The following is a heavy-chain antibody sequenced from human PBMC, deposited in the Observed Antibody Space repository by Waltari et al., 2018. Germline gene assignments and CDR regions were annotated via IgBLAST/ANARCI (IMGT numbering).Heavy chain of an antibody. CDR2: IKSGNGNT. CDR1: GYSFTDYA. CDR3: ARGQGYLPIDY. J-gene: IGHJ4*02. V-gene: IGHV1-3*01. Sequence: QVHLVQSGAEVQKPGASVKVSCKTSGYSFTDYAIHWVRQAPGQGLEWLGWIKSGNGNTKYSQTFRGRGSITRDTSASTVYMELISLTSEDTALYFCARGQGYLPIDYWGQGTLVTVSS. D-gene: IGHD1-1*01.